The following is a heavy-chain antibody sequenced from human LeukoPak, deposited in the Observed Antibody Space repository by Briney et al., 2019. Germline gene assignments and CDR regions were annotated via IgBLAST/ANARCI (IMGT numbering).Heavy chain of an antibody. CDR3: AKPYRGFGVLDY. CDR2: ISGIGGST. D-gene: IGHD3-10*01. Sequence: PGGSLRLSCAASGFTFSSYAMSWVRQAPGKGLEWVSAISGIGGSTYYADSVKGRFTISRDNSKNTLYLQMNSLRAEDTAVYYCAKPYRGFGVLDYWGQGTLVTVSS. CDR1: GFTFSSYA. J-gene: IGHJ4*02. V-gene: IGHV3-23*01.